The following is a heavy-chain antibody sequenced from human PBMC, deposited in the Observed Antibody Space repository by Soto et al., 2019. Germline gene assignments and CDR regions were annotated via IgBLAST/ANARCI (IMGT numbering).Heavy chain of an antibody. Sequence: SETLSLTFAVSGGSISSGGYSWSWIRQPPGKGLEWIGYIYHSGSTYYNPSLKSRVTISVDRSKNQFSLKLSSVTAADTAVYYCARVNPSLGFDYWGQGTLVTVS. CDR2: IYHSGST. CDR1: GGSISSGGYS. CDR3: ARVNPSLGFDY. J-gene: IGHJ4*02. V-gene: IGHV4-30-2*01.